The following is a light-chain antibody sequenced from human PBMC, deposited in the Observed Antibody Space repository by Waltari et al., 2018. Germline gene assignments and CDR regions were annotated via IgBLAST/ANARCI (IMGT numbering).Light chain of an antibody. CDR1: SSDVGSYDL. Sequence: QSALTQPASVSGSPGQSITISCTGTSSDVGSYDLVSWYQQHPGKAPKLRIYEVNQLPSGVSHRFSGSRSGNTASLTISGLQAEDEADYHCCSYAGNCTVVFGGGTKLTVL. CDR2: EVN. CDR3: CSYAGNCTVV. V-gene: IGLV2-23*02. J-gene: IGLJ2*01.